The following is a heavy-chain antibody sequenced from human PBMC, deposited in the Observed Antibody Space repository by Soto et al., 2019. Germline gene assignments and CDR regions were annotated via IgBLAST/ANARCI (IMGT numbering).Heavy chain of an antibody. D-gene: IGHD2-8*02. J-gene: IGHJ4*02. CDR2: INHSGST. V-gene: IGHV4-34*01. CDR3: ARDKITGPFDY. Sequence: QVQLQQWGAGLLKPSETLSLTCAVYGGSFSGYYWTWIRQPPGTGLEWIGEINHSGSTNYNPSLKSRVTISVDTSKNQFALKLTSVTAADTAVYYCARDKITGPFDYWGQRTLVTVAS. CDR1: GGSFSGYY.